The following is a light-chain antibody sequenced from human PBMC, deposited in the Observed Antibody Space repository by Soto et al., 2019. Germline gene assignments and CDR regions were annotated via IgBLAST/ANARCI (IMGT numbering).Light chain of an antibody. CDR1: QSISDT. CDR2: GAS. J-gene: IGKJ1*01. CDR3: QQYNNWPWT. Sequence: IVVTQSPDTLSVSPGGRATLSCRASQSISDTLAWYQQKPGQAPRLLIHGASTRAPGFPARFSGSGSGTDFTLTISSLQSEDFAVYYCQQYNNWPWTFGQGTKVDTK. V-gene: IGKV3-15*01.